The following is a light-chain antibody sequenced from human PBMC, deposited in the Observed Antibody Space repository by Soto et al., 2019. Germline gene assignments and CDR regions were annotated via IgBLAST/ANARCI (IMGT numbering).Light chain of an antibody. Sequence: QSALTQPASVSGSPGQSFTISCTGTSSDVGSYNLVSWYQQHTGKAPKLMIYEGSKRPSGVSSRFSGSKSGNTASLTISGLQAEDEAAYYCCSYVGSEVFGGGTKVTVL. CDR1: SSDVGSYNL. CDR3: CSYVGSEV. V-gene: IGLV2-23*01. J-gene: IGLJ2*01. CDR2: EGS.